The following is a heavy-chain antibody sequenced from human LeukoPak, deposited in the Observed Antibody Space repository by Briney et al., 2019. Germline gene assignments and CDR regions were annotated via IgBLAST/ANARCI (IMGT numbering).Heavy chain of an antibody. Sequence: GGSLRLSCAASGFTFSSYAMHWVRQAPGKGLEWVAVISYDGSNKYYADSVKGRFTISRDNSKNTLYLQMNSLRAEDTAVYYCAKLDFGDFGLPDYWGQGTLVTVSS. V-gene: IGHV3-30-3*02. CDR1: GFTFSSYA. CDR3: AKLDFGDFGLPDY. CDR2: ISYDGSNK. D-gene: IGHD4-17*01. J-gene: IGHJ4*02.